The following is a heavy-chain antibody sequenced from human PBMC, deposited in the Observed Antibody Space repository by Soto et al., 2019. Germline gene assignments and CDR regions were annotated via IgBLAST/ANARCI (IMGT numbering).Heavy chain of an antibody. CDR2: ISGSGGST. J-gene: IGHJ4*02. V-gene: IGHV3-23*01. D-gene: IGHD6-19*01. CDR1: GFTFSSYA. Sequence: GGSLRLSCAASGFTFSSYAMSWVRQAPGKGLEWVSAISGSGGSTYYADSVKGRFTISRDNSKNTLYLQMNSLRAEDTAVYYCAASPGIAVAPFDNWGQGTLVTVSS. CDR3: AASPGIAVAPFDN.